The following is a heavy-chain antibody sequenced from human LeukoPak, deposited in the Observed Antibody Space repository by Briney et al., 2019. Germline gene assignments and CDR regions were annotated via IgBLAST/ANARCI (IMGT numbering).Heavy chain of an antibody. Sequence: SETLSLTCTVSGGSISSGSYYWSWIRQPAGKGLEWIGRIYTSGSTNYNPSLKSRVTISVDTSKNQFSLKLSSATAADTAVYYCARDTGVGATNYWGQGTLVTVSS. CDR2: IYTSGST. D-gene: IGHD1-26*01. CDR1: GGSISSGSYY. J-gene: IGHJ4*02. V-gene: IGHV4-61*02. CDR3: ARDTGVGATNY.